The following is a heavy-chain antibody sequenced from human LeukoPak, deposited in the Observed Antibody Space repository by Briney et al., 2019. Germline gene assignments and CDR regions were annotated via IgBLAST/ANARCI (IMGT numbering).Heavy chain of an antibody. Sequence: PGGSLRLSCAASGFTFSSYAMSWVRQAPGKGLEWVSAISGSGGSTYYADSVKGRFTISRDNSKNTLYLQMNSLRAEDTAVYYCAKLGEGTYYHDSSGYYDHTYYFDYWGQGTLVTVSS. J-gene: IGHJ4*02. V-gene: IGHV3-23*01. D-gene: IGHD3-22*01. CDR3: AKLGEGTYYHDSSGYYDHTYYFDY. CDR2: ISGSGGST. CDR1: GFTFSSYA.